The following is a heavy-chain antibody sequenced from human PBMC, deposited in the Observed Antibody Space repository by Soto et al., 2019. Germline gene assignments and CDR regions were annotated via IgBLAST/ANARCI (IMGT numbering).Heavy chain of an antibody. V-gene: IGHV3-30*18. J-gene: IGHJ6*02. CDR2: ISYDGSNK. D-gene: IGHD3-3*01. CDR1: GFTFSSYG. Sequence: QVQLVESGGGAVQPGRSLRLSCAASGFTFSSYGMHWVRQAPGKGLEWVAVISYDGSNKYYADSVKGRFTISRDNSKNTLYLQMNSLRAEDTAVYYCAKGYYDFWSGPHYGMDVWGQGTTVTVSS. CDR3: AKGYYDFWSGPHYGMDV.